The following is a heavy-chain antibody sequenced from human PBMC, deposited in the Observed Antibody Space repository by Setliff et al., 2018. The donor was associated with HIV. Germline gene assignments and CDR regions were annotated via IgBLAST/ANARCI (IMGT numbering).Heavy chain of an antibody. Sequence: PSETLSLTCSVSGGSLSSGSHYCTWLRQAAGNGLEWIGHFYTSGTTNYNPSLESRVTISVDTSKNQFSLKLSSVTAADAAVYYCGTAMYYYYGLDVWGQGIRVTVSS. J-gene: IGHJ6*02. CDR3: GTAMYYYYGLDV. V-gene: IGHV4-61*09. D-gene: IGHD2-2*01. CDR1: GGSLSSGSHY. CDR2: FYTSGTT.